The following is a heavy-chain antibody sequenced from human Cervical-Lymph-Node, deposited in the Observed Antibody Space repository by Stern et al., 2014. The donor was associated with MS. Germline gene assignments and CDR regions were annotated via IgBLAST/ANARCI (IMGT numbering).Heavy chain of an antibody. Sequence: ESGPVLVKPTETLTLTCTVSGFSLSNARMGVSWIRQPPGKALEWLAHIFSNDEKSYSTSLKSRLTISKDTSKSQVVLTMTNMDPVDTATYYCARIRLPDEDVVVVAAIPLSYWYFDLWGRGTLVTVSS. CDR3: ARIRLPDEDVVVVAAIPLSYWYFDL. V-gene: IGHV2-26*01. CDR1: GFSLSNARMG. CDR2: IFSNDEK. D-gene: IGHD2-15*01. J-gene: IGHJ2*01.